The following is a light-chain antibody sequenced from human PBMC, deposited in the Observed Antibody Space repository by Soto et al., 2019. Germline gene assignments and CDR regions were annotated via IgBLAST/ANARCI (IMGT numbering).Light chain of an antibody. Sequence: DIQMTQSPSSLSASVGDRVTITCQASQDISNNLNWYQQKPGKAPKLLIYDASNLETGVPTRFSGGGYGTDFTFTISSLQPEDIATYYCQQYDKLPEYTFGQGTKREIK. CDR1: QDISNN. V-gene: IGKV1-33*01. CDR3: QQYDKLPEYT. CDR2: DAS. J-gene: IGKJ2*01.